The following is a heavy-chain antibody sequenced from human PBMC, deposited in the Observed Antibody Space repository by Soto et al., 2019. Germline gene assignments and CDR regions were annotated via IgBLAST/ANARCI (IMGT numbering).Heavy chain of an antibody. CDR2: ISYDGSNK. CDR1: GFTFSSYA. CDR3: ARDTGYGTFDY. V-gene: IGHV3-30-3*01. Sequence: PGGSLRLSCAASGFTFSSYAMHWVRQAPGKGLEWVAVISYDGSNKYYADSVKGRFTISRDNSKNTLYLQMNSLRAEDTAVYYCARDTGYGTFDYWGQGTLVTVSS. D-gene: IGHD5-18*01. J-gene: IGHJ4*02.